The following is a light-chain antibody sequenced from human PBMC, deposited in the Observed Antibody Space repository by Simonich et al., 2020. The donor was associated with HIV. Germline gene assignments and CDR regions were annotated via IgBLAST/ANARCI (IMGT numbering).Light chain of an antibody. V-gene: IGLV1-40*01. CDR1: TSNIGAGYD. CDR2: GNS. Sequence: QSVLTQPPSVSGAPGQRVTISCTGSTSNIGAGYDVHWYQQLPGTAPKLFIYGNSNRPSGVPDRFSASKSGTSASLAITGLQAEDEADYYCQSYDSSLSVVFGGGTKLTVL. CDR3: QSYDSSLSVV. J-gene: IGLJ2*01.